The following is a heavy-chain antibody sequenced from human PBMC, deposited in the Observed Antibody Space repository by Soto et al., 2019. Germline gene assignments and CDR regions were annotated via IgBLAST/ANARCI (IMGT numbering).Heavy chain of an antibody. CDR1: RITFSTYS. V-gene: IGHV3-21*01. CDR2: ISDYNYYL. CDR3: AREAVVGVIAGWFDP. Sequence: EVQLVGSGGSLVKAGGTLRLSCAAPRITFSTYSMSLGRQAPGKGLEGVSSISDYNYYLYYSDSVKGRFTSSRDNAKNSLYLQMNSLRAEDTAVYYCAREAVVGVIAGWFDPWGQGTLVTVSS. J-gene: IGHJ5*02. D-gene: IGHD3-3*01.